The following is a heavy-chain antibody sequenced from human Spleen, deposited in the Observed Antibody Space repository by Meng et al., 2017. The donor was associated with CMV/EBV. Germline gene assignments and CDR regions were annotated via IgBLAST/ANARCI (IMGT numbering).Heavy chain of an antibody. CDR3: ARDWECLARSDVFDI. Sequence: ASVKVSCKASGYTFTDYYIHWVRQAPGQGLEWMGWINANSGDTNYAQKFQGRVTMTRDTSISTAYMEMSRLRSDDTAVYYCARDWECLARSDVFDIWGQGTMVTVSS. J-gene: IGHJ3*02. V-gene: IGHV1-2*02. CDR2: INANSGDT. CDR1: GYTFTDYY. D-gene: IGHD1-26*01.